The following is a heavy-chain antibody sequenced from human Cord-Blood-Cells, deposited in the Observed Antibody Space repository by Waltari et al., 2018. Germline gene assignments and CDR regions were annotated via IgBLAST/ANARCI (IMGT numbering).Heavy chain of an antibody. CDR2: ISYDGSNK. J-gene: IGHJ3*02. D-gene: IGHD1-26*01. V-gene: IGHV3-30-3*01. CDR3: ARTRGSYYHAFDI. CDR1: GFTFSSYA. Sequence: QVQLVESGGGVVQPGRSRRLSCAASGFTFSSYAMHWVRQAPGKGLEWVAVISYDGSNKYYADSVKGRFTISRDNSKNTLYLQMNSLRAEDTAVYYCARTRGSYYHAFDIWGQGTMVTVSS.